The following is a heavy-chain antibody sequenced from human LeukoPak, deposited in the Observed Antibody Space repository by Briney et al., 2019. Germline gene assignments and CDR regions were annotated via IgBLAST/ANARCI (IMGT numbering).Heavy chain of an antibody. CDR1: GFTFSSYG. CDR3: ARSGSNDFWSGYNYMDV. D-gene: IGHD3-3*01. Sequence: PGGSLRLSCAASGFTFSSYGMHWVRQAPGKGLEGVAVIWYDGSNKYYADSVKGRFTISRDNSKNTLYLQMNSLRAEDTAVYYCARSGSNDFWSGYNYMDVWGKGTTVTVSS. CDR2: IWYDGSNK. J-gene: IGHJ6*03. V-gene: IGHV3-33*01.